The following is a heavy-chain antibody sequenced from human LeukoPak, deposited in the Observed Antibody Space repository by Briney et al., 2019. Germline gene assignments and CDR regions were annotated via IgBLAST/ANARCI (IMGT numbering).Heavy chain of an antibody. J-gene: IGHJ6*02. CDR1: GFTFSSYS. CDR3: ARVPITNGMDV. D-gene: IGHD3-3*01. CDR2: ISSSSSYI. V-gene: IGHV3-21*01. Sequence: GGSLRLSCATSGFTFSSYSMNWVRQAPGKGLGWVSSISSSSSYIYYADSVKGRFTISRDNAKNSLYLQMNSLRAEDTAVYYCARVPITNGMDVWGQGTTVTVSS.